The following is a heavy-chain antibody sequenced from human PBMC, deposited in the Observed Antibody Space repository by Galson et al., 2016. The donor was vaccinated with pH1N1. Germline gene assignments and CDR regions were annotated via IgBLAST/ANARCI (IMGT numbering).Heavy chain of an antibody. Sequence: LSLICTVSGGSISNGGYYWSWIRQHPGKGLEWIGYTYYSGSTYYNPSLESRVTLSVDTSKNQFSLKLSPVTAADTAVYYWPRSSSSRETEYYFAYWGQGTLVTVSS. CDR1: GGSISNGGYY. D-gene: IGHD6-13*01. V-gene: IGHV4-31*03. CDR2: TYYSGST. CDR3: PRSSSSRETEYYFAY. J-gene: IGHJ4*02.